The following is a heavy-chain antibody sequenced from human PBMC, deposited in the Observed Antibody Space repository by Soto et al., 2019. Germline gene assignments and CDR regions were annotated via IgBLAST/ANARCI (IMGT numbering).Heavy chain of an antibody. CDR3: ARDLGEMATNGGYFDY. V-gene: IGHV4-31*03. D-gene: IGHD5-12*01. CDR1: GGSISSGGYY. J-gene: IGHJ4*02. Sequence: QVQLQESGPGLVKPSQTLSLTCTVSGGSISSGGYYWSWIRQHPGKGLEWIGYIYYSGSTYYNPSIKSRVTISVDTSKNQFSLMLSSVTAADTAVYYCARDLGEMATNGGYFDYWGQGTLVTVSS. CDR2: IYYSGST.